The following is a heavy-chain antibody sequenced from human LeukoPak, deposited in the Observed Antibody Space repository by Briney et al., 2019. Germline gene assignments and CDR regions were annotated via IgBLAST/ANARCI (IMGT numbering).Heavy chain of an antibody. CDR2: ITSGSNYI. CDR3: ARDCWDYGSGSYCGIDY. V-gene: IGHV3-21*03. J-gene: IGHJ4*02. D-gene: IGHD3-10*01. CDR1: GFTFSSYN. Sequence: GGSLRLSCAASGFTFSSYNMNWVRQAPGKGLEWVSSITSGSNYIYYADSVKGRFTISRDNAKNSLYLQMNSLRAEDTTVYYCARDCWDYGSGSYCGIDYWGQGTLVTVSS.